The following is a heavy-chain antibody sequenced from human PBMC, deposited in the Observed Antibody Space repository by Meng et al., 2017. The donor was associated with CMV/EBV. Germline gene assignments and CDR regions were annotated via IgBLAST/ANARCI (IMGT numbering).Heavy chain of an antibody. CDR2: ISYGGINT. CDR1: GFTFTNNA. CDR3: ARDRGASVVAAARGYFYYGMDV. D-gene: IGHD2-15*01. Sequence: LRLSCAASGFTFTNNAMHWVRQAPGKGLEWVAVISYGGINTYHADPVRGRFTISRDNSKNTVYLQMNSLRADDTAVYYCARDRGASVVAAARGYFYYGMDVWGQGTTVTVSS. J-gene: IGHJ6*02. V-gene: IGHV3-30-3*01.